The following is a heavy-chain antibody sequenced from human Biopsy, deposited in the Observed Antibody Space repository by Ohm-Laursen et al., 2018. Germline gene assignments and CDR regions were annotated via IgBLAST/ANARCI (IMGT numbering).Heavy chain of an antibody. CDR1: GYAVNDYF. Sequence: SVKVSCKGSGYAVNDYFLHWLRQAPGQGPEWMGGVSPNCGGTNYAQKFQGRVTMTTDTSTSTVYLELRRLISDDTAVYYCARYIMNRIAGLVARSDVFDVWGQGTLVTVSS. CDR3: ARYIMNRIAGLVARSDVFDV. CDR2: VSPNCGGT. J-gene: IGHJ3*01. V-gene: IGHV1-2*02. D-gene: IGHD3-16*01.